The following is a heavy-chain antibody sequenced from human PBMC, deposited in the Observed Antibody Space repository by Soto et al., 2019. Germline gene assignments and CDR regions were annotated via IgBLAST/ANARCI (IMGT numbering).Heavy chain of an antibody. Sequence: QVHLVESGGGVVQPGRSLRLSCAASGFTFGSYAMHWVRQAPGGALEWVAVISYDGFNRYYAESVKGRFTISRDNSKNTLYLQMENPKPDDAAVYFCAGVEDEGGSFYDWGQGTLVTVSS. CDR1: GFTFGSYA. D-gene: IGHD1-26*01. J-gene: IGHJ4*02. CDR3: AGVEDEGGSFYD. CDR2: ISYDGFNR. V-gene: IGHV3-30*01.